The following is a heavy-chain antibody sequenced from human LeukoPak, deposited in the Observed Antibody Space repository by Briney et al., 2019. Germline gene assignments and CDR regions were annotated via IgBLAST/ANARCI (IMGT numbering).Heavy chain of an antibody. D-gene: IGHD3-22*01. CDR2: TYYRSKWYD. CDR3: ARGHSGYLDS. CDR1: GDSVSSNSAA. Sequence: SQTLSLTCAISGDSVSSNSAAWNWIRQSPSRGLEWLGRTYYRSKWYDAYAESVKSRVTIKPGTSRNQFSLQLDSVTPEDTAVYYCARGHSGYLDSWGQGTLVTVSS. J-gene: IGHJ4*02. V-gene: IGHV6-1*01.